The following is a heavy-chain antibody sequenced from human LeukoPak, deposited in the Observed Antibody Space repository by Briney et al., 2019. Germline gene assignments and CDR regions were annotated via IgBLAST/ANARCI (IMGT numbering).Heavy chain of an antibody. V-gene: IGHV4-59*01. CDR2: IYYSGST. J-gene: IGHJ4*02. D-gene: IGHD5-24*01. CDR1: GGSISSYY. Sequence: SETLSLTCTVSGGSISSYYWSWIRQPPGKGLEWIGYIYYSGSTNYNPSLKSRVTISVDTSKNQFSLKLSSVTAADTAVYYCARVDRDGYNYLFDYWGQGTLVTVSS. CDR3: ARVDRDGYNYLFDY.